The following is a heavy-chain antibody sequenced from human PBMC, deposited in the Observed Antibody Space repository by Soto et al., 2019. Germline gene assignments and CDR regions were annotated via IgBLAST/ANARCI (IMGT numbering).Heavy chain of an antibody. J-gene: IGHJ4*02. D-gene: IGHD3-10*01. V-gene: IGHV1-18*01. Sequence: ASVKVSCKASGYTFTSYGISWVRQAPGQVLEWMGWIGAYNSNTNYAQKHQGRVTMTTDTSTSTAYMELRSVRSDDTAVYYCARGYPSGSYYLVYWGQGTLVTVSS. CDR1: GYTFTSYG. CDR3: ARGYPSGSYYLVY. CDR2: IGAYNSNT.